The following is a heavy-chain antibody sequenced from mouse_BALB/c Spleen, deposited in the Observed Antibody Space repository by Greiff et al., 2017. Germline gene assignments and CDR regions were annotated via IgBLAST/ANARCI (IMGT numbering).Heavy chain of an antibody. J-gene: IGHJ4*01. CDR2: ISSGSSTI. CDR1: GFTFSSFG. V-gene: IGHV5-17*02. CDR3: ARRYYRYEGYAMDY. Sequence: DVMLVESGGGLVQPGGSRKLSCAASGFTFSSFGMHWVRRAPEKGLEWVAYISSGSSTIYYADTVKGRFTISRDNPKNTLFLQMTSLRSEDTAMYYCARRYYRYEGYAMDYWGQGTSVTVSS. D-gene: IGHD2-14*01.